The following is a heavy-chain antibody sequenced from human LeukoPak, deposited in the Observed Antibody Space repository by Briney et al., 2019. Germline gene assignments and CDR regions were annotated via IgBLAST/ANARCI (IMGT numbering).Heavy chain of an antibody. D-gene: IGHD6-13*01. Sequence: GESLKISCKGSGYSFTSYWIGWVRQMPGKGLEWMGIIYPGDSDTRYSPSFQSQVTISADKSISTAYLQWSSLKASDTAMYYCASHLGRYSSSWYDYYYYGMDVWGQGTTVTVSS. V-gene: IGHV5-51*01. CDR1: GYSFTSYW. CDR3: ASHLGRYSSSWYDYYYYGMDV. J-gene: IGHJ6*02. CDR2: IYPGDSDT.